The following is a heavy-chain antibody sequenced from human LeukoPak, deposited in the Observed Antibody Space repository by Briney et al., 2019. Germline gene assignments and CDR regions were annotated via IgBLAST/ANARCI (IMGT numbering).Heavy chain of an antibody. CDR3: ARHLGTTTDRFSYYYYYYMDV. CDR1: GGSFSGYY. J-gene: IGHJ6*03. V-gene: IGHV4-34*01. D-gene: IGHD4-17*01. CDR2: INHSGST. Sequence: SETLSLTCAVYGGSFSGYYWSWIRQPPGKGLEWIGEINHSGSTYYNPSLKSRVTISVDTSKNQFSLKLSSVTAADTAVYYCARHLGTTTDRFSYYYYYYMDVWGKGTTVTVSS.